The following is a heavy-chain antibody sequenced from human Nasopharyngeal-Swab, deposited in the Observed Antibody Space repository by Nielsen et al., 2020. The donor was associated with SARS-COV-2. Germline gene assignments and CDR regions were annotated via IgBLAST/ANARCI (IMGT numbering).Heavy chain of an antibody. Sequence: WVRQAPGQGLEWMGVITPSGGATNYARKFQGRVTTTRDPSTSTVYLDLSSLKSEDTAVYFCAREPGGIVAPGRHFDPWGQGTLVTVSS. D-gene: IGHD6-13*01. V-gene: IGHV1-46*01. CDR2: ITPSGGAT. J-gene: IGHJ5*02. CDR3: AREPGGIVAPGRHFDP.